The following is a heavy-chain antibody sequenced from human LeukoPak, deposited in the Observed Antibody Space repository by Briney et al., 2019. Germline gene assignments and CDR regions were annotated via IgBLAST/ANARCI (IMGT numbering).Heavy chain of an antibody. CDR1: GYTFTSYY. Sequence: ASVKVSCKASGYTFTSYYMHWVRQAPGQGLEWMGIINPGGGGTSYAQKFQGRVTMTRDTSTSTVYMELSSLRSEDTAVYYCARDFDCSSSSCYISGVYWGQGTLVTVSS. CDR2: INPGGGGT. V-gene: IGHV1-46*01. CDR3: ARDFDCSSSSCYISGVY. D-gene: IGHD2-2*02. J-gene: IGHJ4*02.